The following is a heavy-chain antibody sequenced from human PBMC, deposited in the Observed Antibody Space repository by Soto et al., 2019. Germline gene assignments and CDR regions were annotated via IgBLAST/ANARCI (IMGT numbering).Heavy chain of an antibody. CDR3: ARDQPLAARPIWFDP. Sequence: SETLYLTCTVSGGSISSYYWSWIRQPAGKGLEWIGRIYTSGSTNYNPSLKSRVTMSVDTSKNQFSLKLSSVTAADTAVDYCARDQPLAARPIWFDPWGQGTLVTVS. CDR2: IYTSGST. D-gene: IGHD6-6*01. V-gene: IGHV4-4*07. CDR1: GGSISSYY. J-gene: IGHJ5*02.